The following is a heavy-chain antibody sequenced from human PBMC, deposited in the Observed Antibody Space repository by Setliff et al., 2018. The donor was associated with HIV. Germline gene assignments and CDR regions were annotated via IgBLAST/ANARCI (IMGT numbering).Heavy chain of an antibody. J-gene: IGHJ2*01. Sequence: SGPTLVNPTQPLTLTCTFSGFSLRTSGVGVGWIRQPPGKALEWLALIYWNDDKRYSPSLETRLTITKDTPKNQVVLTMTNMDPVDTATYYCAHWIHRWWYFDLWGRGSLVTVSS. V-gene: IGHV2-5*01. CDR1: GFSLRTSGVG. CDR3: AHWIHRWWYFDL. D-gene: IGHD5-18*01. CDR2: IYWNDDK.